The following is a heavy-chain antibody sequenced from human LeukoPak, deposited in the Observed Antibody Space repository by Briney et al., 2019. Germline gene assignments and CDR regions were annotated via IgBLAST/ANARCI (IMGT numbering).Heavy chain of an antibody. CDR2: ISAYNDNT. CDR3: ARVAAAHFDY. D-gene: IGHD6-13*01. CDR1: GYTFTSYD. J-gene: IGHJ4*02. Sequence: ASVKVSCKASGYTFTSYDINWVRQATGQGLEWMGWISAYNDNTNYAQNLQGRVTMTTDTSTSTAYMELRSLRSDDTAVYYCARVAAAHFDYWGQGTLVTVSS. V-gene: IGHV1-18*01.